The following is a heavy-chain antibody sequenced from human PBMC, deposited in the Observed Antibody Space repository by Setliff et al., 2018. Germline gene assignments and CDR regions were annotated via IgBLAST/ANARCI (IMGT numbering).Heavy chain of an antibody. D-gene: IGHD6-19*01. CDR2: IYNSDST. CDR3: ATSDWYAAFDH. Sequence: AGGSLRLSCVVSGLIVSDIHMTWVRQTPGKGLEWLSVIYNSDSTYYTDSVKGRFTISRDNSRNTVYLQMSSLRAEDTAVYYCATSDWYAAFDHWGQGTLVTGSS. CDR1: GLIVSDIH. V-gene: IGHV3-53*01. J-gene: IGHJ4*02.